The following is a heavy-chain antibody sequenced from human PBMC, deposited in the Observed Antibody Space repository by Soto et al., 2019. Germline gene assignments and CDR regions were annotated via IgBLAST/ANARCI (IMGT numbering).Heavy chain of an antibody. V-gene: IGHV3-30*18. D-gene: IGHD3-22*01. CDR3: AKDRATYYYDSSDYFYYFGMDL. Sequence: QVQLVESGGGVVQPGRSLRLSCAASGFIFSDYGMHWVRQAPGKGLEWVALISYDGTKKNYVDSVRGRFTISRDDYKNTLYLQMNKLRAEDTTLYYCAKDRATYYYDSSDYFYYFGMDLWGQGTTVTVAS. CDR2: ISYDGTKK. J-gene: IGHJ6*02. CDR1: GFIFSDYG.